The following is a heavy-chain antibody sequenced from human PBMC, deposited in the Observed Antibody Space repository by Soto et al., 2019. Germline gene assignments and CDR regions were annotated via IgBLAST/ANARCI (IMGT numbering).Heavy chain of an antibody. J-gene: IGHJ4*02. CDR1: GGSIRNVY. Sequence: ETLSRTCPVSGGSIRNVYWSWIRQPPGKGLEWIGFIFHSGNAKYNPSLKSRVTMSVDTSKNQFSLSLDSVTAADTAVYFCARAHAPTLPFDYWGQGTLVTVYS. V-gene: IGHV4-59*01. CDR2: IFHSGNA. D-gene: IGHD2-15*01. CDR3: ARAHAPTLPFDY.